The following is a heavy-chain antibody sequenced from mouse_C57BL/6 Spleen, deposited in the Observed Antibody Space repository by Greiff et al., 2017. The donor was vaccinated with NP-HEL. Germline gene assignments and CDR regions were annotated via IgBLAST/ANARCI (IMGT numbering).Heavy chain of an antibody. CDR1: GYTFTSYW. CDR3: ARDKDYYGSIYAMDY. CDR2: IDPSDSET. J-gene: IGHJ4*01. D-gene: IGHD1-1*01. Sequence: QVQLQQSGAELVRPGSSVKLSCKASGYTFTSYWMHWVKQRPIQGLEWIGNIDPSDSETHYNQKFKDKATLTVDKSSSTAYMQLSSLTSEDSAVYYCARDKDYYGSIYAMDYWGQGTSVTVSS. V-gene: IGHV1-52*01.